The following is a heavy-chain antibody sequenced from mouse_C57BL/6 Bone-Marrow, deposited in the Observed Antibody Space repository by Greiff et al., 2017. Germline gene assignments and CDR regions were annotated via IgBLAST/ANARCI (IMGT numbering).Heavy chain of an antibody. CDR2: SRNKANDYTT. CDR3: ARDAEGLDY. Sequence: EVKLMESGGGLVQSGRSLRLSCATSGFTFSDFYMEWVRQAPGKGLEWIAASRNKANDYTTEYSASVKGRFIVSRDTSQSILYLQMNALRAEDTAIYYCARDAEGLDYWGQGTTLTVSS. CDR1: GFTFSDFY. V-gene: IGHV7-1*01. D-gene: IGHD3-3*01. J-gene: IGHJ2*01.